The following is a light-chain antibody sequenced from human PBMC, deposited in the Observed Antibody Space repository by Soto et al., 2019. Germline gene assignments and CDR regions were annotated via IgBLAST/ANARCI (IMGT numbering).Light chain of an antibody. J-gene: IGKJ2*01. V-gene: IGKV3-20*01. CDR3: QQYGSSPSYT. CDR2: GES. Sequence: EIVLTQSPGTLSLSPGERATLSCRASQSVSRSYLAWYQQKPGQAPRLLIYGESSRATGIPDRFSGSGSGTDCPLTISRLETEDFAVYYCQQYGSSPSYTFGQGTKLEIK. CDR1: QSVSRSY.